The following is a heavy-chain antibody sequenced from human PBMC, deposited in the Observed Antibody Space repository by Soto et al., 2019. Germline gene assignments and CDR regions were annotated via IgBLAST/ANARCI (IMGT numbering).Heavy chain of an antibody. CDR3: ARAPYGSGSFYYYYGMDV. D-gene: IGHD3-10*01. Sequence: TLSLTCAVSGGSISSSNWWSWVRQPPGKGLEWIGEIYHSGSTNYNPSLKSRVTISVDKSKNQFSLKLSSVTAADTAVYYCARAPYGSGSFYYYYGMDVWGQGTTVTVSS. V-gene: IGHV4-4*02. J-gene: IGHJ6*02. CDR1: GGSISSSNW. CDR2: IYHSGST.